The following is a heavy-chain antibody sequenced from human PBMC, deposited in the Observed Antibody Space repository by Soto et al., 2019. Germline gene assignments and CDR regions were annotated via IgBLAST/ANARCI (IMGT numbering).Heavy chain of an antibody. CDR2: ISAYNGNT. D-gene: IGHD2-2*01. CDR1: GYTFTSYG. V-gene: IGHV1-18*01. CDR3: ARDIVVVPAAMFAFDI. Sequence: ASVKVSCKASGYTFTSYGISWVRQAPGQGLEWMGWISAYNGNTNYAQKLQGRVTMTTDTSMSTAYMELRSLRSDDTAVYYCARDIVVVPAAMFAFDIWGQGTMVTVSS. J-gene: IGHJ3*02.